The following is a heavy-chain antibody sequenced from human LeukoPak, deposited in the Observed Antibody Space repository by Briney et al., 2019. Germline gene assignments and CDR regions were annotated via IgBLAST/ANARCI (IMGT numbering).Heavy chain of an antibody. CDR2: MNPNSGNT. CDR1: GYTFTSYD. J-gene: IGHJ3*02. V-gene: IGHV1-8*01. Sequence: ASVKVSCKAFGYTFTSYDINWVRQATGQGLEWMGWMNPNSGNTGYAQKFQGRVTMTRNTSISTAYMELSSLRSEDTAVYYCARMEVAVSAFDIWGQGTMVTVSS. D-gene: IGHD6-19*01. CDR3: ARMEVAVSAFDI.